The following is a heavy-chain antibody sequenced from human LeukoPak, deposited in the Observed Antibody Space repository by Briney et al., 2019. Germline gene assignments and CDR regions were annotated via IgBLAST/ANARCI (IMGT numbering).Heavy chain of an antibody. J-gene: IGHJ1*01. CDR1: GGTFSSYA. Sequence: ASVKVSCKXSGGTFSSYAISWVRQAPGQGLEWMGRINPNSGGTNYAQKFQGRVTMTRDTSISTAYMELSRLRSDDTAVYYCARELDYYDSSGYPEYFQHWGQGTLVTVSS. CDR2: INPNSGGT. CDR3: ARELDYYDSSGYPEYFQH. V-gene: IGHV1-2*06. D-gene: IGHD3-22*01.